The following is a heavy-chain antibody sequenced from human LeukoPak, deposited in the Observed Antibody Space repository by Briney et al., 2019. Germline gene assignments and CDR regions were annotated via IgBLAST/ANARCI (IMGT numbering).Heavy chain of an antibody. J-gene: IGHJ3*02. CDR1: GFTFDDYG. D-gene: IGHD2-2*01. V-gene: IGHV3-20*04. Sequence: PGGSLRLSCAASGFTFDDYGMRWVRQAPGKGLEWVAGINWSGGSTGYADTVKGRFTISRDNAKKSLYLQMNSLRAEDTALYYCAREWGEGYCSSTSCSDAFDIWGQGTMVTASS. CDR3: AREWGEGYCSSTSCSDAFDI. CDR2: INWSGGST.